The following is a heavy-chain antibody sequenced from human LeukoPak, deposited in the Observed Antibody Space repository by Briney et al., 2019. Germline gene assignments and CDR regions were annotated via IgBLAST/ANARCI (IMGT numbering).Heavy chain of an antibody. D-gene: IGHD3-22*01. CDR1: GFTFSDYY. Sequence: PGGSLRLSCAASGFTFSDYYMSWIRQAPGKGLEWVSYISSSGSTIYYADSVKGRFTISRDNAKNSLYLQMNSLRAEDTAVYYCARDREVYDSSGYYDYWGQGTLVTVSS. CDR3: ARDREVYDSSGYYDY. CDR2: ISSSGSTI. V-gene: IGHV3-11*04. J-gene: IGHJ4*02.